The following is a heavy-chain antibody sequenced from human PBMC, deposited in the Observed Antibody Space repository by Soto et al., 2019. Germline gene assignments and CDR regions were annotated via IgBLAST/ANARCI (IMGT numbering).Heavy chain of an antibody. D-gene: IGHD5-18*01. CDR1: GGSVSSYY. CDR3: ARGRYTHGPDN. J-gene: IGHJ4*02. CDR2: IYYSGDT. Sequence: PSETRSLTCRISGGSVSSYYWSWVRQPPGKGLEWIGYIYYSGDTSYNPSLNSRVTISVDTSKKQFYLKLSSVTAADTAVYYCARGRYTHGPDNWGRGTLVTVSS. V-gene: IGHV4-59*02.